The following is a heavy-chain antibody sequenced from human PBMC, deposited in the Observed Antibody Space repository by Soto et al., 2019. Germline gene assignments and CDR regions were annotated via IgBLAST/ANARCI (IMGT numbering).Heavy chain of an antibody. J-gene: IGHJ4*02. CDR1: GYTFTGYY. V-gene: IGHV1-2*04. CDR3: ARGATIFGVVILAAFDY. D-gene: IGHD3-3*01. CDR2: INPNSGGT. Sequence: ASVKVSCKASGYTFTGYYMHWVRQAPGQGLEWMGWINPNSGGTNYAQKFQGWVTMTRDKSISTAYMELSRLRSDDTAVYYCARGATIFGVVILAAFDYWGQGTLVTVSS.